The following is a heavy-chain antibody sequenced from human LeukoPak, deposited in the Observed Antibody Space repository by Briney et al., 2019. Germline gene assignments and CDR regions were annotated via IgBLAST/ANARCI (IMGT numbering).Heavy chain of an antibody. CDR3: ARGKDHEDY. Sequence: GGSLRLSCAASGFTFNSFGMHWVRQAPGKGLEWVAFIRYDGTNEYIADSVKGRFTISRDNSENTLYLQMNRLRSDDTAVYYCARGKDHEDYWGQGTLVIVSS. CDR1: GFTFNSFG. V-gene: IGHV3-30*02. CDR2: IRYDGTNE. D-gene: IGHD3-16*01. J-gene: IGHJ4*02.